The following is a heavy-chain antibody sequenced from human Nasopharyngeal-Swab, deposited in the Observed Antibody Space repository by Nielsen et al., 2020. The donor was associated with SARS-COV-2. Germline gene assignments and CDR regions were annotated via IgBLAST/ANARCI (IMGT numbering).Heavy chain of an antibody. J-gene: IGHJ6*02. V-gene: IGHV4-31*02. CDR2: IYYSGST. CDR3: ARDRVVPAAMWAYYYYYGMDV. D-gene: IGHD2-2*01. Sequence: WIRQPPGKGLEWIGYIYYSGSTYYNPSLKSRVTISVDTSKNQFSLKLSSVTAADTVVYYCARDRVVPAAMWAYYYYYGMDVWGQGTTVTVSS.